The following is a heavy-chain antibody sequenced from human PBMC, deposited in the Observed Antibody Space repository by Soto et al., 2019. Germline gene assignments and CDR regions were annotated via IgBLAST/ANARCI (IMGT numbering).Heavy chain of an antibody. J-gene: IGHJ6*02. D-gene: IGHD5-12*01. Sequence: QVQLVQSGAEEKKPGASVKGSCNASGYTFTSYGLHWVRQAPGQRLEWMGWSNAGNGNTKYSPKFQGRVTITRDTSASTVYMGLSRLRSEDTAVYYCARNHLGATPYRMDVWGQGTTVTVSS. CDR3: ARNHLGATPYRMDV. CDR1: GYTFTSYG. V-gene: IGHV1-3*05. CDR2: SNAGNGNT.